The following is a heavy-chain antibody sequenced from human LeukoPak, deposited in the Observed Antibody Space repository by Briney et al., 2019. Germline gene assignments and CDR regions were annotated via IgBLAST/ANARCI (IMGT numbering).Heavy chain of an antibody. Sequence: ASVKVSCKASGYTFTSYDINWVRQATGQGLEWMGWMNPNSGNTGYAQKFQGRVTITRNTSISTAYMELSSLRSEDTAVYYCARAFPKRHLYYFDYWGQGTLVTVSS. CDR2: MNPNSGNT. V-gene: IGHV1-8*03. CDR1: GYTFTSYD. CDR3: ARAFPKRHLYYFDY. J-gene: IGHJ4*02.